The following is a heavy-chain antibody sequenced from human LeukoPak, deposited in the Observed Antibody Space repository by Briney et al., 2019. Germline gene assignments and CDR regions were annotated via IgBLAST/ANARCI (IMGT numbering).Heavy chain of an antibody. Sequence: ASVKVSCKASGYTFTGYYMHWVRQAPGQGLEWMGWINPNSGGTNYAQKFQGRVTMTRDTSISTAYMELSRLRSDDTAVYYCARAGYGGYDYPVYYFDYWGQGTLVTVSS. CDR2: INPNSGGT. V-gene: IGHV1-2*02. J-gene: IGHJ4*02. D-gene: IGHD5-12*01. CDR1: GYTFTGYY. CDR3: ARAGYGGYDYPVYYFDY.